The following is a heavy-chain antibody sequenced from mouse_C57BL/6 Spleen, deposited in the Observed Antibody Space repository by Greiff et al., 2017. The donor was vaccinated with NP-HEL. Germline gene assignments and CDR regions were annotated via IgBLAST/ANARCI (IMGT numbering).Heavy chain of an antibody. V-gene: IGHV5-17*01. Sequence: EVHLVESGGGLVKPGGSLKLSCAASGFTFSDYGMHWVRQAPEKGLEWVAYISSGSSTIYYADTVKGRFTISRDNAKNTLCLQMTSLRSEDTAMDYCARPYYYGSSSYAMDYWGQGTSVTVSS. CDR1: GFTFSDYG. CDR3: ARPYYYGSSSYAMDY. D-gene: IGHD1-1*01. J-gene: IGHJ4*01. CDR2: ISSGSSTI.